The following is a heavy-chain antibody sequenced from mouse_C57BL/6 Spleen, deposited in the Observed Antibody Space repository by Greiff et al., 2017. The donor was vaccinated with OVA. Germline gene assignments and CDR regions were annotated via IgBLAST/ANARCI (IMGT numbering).Heavy chain of an antibody. CDR2: IHPSDSDT. D-gene: IGHD1-1*01. CDR3: AMGYYGSSPYFDY. V-gene: IGHV1-74*01. CDR1: GYTFTSYW. Sequence: VKLQQPGAELVKPGASVKVSCKASGYTFTSYWMHWVKQRPGQGLEWIGRIHPSDSDTNYNQKFKGKATLTVDKSSSTAYMQLSSLTSEDSAVYYCAMGYYGSSPYFDYWGQGTTLTVSS. J-gene: IGHJ2*01.